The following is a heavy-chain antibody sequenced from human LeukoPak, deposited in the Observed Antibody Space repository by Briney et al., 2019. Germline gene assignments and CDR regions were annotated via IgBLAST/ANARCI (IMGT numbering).Heavy chain of an antibody. D-gene: IGHD2-15*01. Sequence: GASVKVSCKASGYTFTGYYMHWVRQAPGQGLEWMGWINPNSGGTNYAQEFQGRVTMTRDTSITTAYMQLSRLRSDDTAVYYCASSPTSECSGGSCYSYWGQGTLVTVSS. CDR1: GYTFTGYY. J-gene: IGHJ4*02. V-gene: IGHV1-2*02. CDR3: ASSPTSECSGGSCYSY. CDR2: INPNSGGT.